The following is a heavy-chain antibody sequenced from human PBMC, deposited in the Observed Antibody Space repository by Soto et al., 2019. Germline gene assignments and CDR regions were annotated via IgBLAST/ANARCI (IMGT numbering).Heavy chain of an antibody. J-gene: IGHJ3*02. V-gene: IGHV1-69*01. D-gene: IGHD3-3*01. CDR3: AXXTGXXXWSGYPRYYAFDI. CDR1: GGTFSSYA. CDR2: IIPIFGTA. Sequence: QVQLVQSGAEVKKPGSSVKVSCKASGGTFSSYAISWVRQAPGQGLEWMGGIIPIFGTANYAQKFQGRVTITAAESTSTAYMELRSLRSEDKAVYYCAXXTGXXXWSGYPRYYAFDIWGQGTMVTVSS.